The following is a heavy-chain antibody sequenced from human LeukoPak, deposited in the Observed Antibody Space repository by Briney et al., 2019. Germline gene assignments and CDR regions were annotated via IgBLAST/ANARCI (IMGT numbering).Heavy chain of an antibody. CDR2: ISAYNGNT. D-gene: IGHD6-6*01. J-gene: IGHJ4*02. Sequence: PGASVKVSCKASGYTFTSYGISWVRQAPGQGLEWMGWISAYNGNTNYAQKLQGRVTMTTDTSTSTAYMELRSLRSDDTAVYYCARAHSSSSGPGLDDYWGQGTLVTVSS. V-gene: IGHV1-18*01. CDR3: ARAHSSSSGPGLDDY. CDR1: GYTFTSYG.